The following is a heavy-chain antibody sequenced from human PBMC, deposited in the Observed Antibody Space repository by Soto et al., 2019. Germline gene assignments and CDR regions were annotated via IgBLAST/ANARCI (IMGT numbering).Heavy chain of an antibody. Sequence: QVQLVESGGGVVQPGRSLRLSCAASGFTFSSYGMHWVRQAPSKGLEWVAVISYDGSNKYYADSVKGRFTISRDNSKNTLYLQMNSLRAEDTAVYYCAKGVGSSWYDGGDYWGQGTLVTVSS. J-gene: IGHJ4*02. D-gene: IGHD6-13*01. V-gene: IGHV3-30*18. CDR2: ISYDGSNK. CDR1: GFTFSSYG. CDR3: AKGVGSSWYDGGDY.